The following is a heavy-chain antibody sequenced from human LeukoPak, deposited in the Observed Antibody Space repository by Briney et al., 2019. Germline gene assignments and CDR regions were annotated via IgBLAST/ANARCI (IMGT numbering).Heavy chain of an antibody. CDR1: EFTFSSYD. CDR2: ISSDGNVK. D-gene: IGHD3-10*01. J-gene: IGHJ5*02. Sequence: QAGTSLRLSCAASEFTFSSYDMHWVRQAPGKGLEWVAIISSDGNVKYYADSVKGRFTISRDNSKDTLYLQMNGPTAEDTAMYYCAKGLGYYTSGTYYNRIPDPWGQGTLVTVSS. V-gene: IGHV3-30*18. CDR3: AKGLGYYTSGTYYNRIPDP.